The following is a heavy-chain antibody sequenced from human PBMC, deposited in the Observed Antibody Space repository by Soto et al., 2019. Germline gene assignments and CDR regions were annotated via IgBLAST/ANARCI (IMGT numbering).Heavy chain of an antibody. CDR1: GFTFTGYY. CDR3: AGNYYDSSGYYYVDY. D-gene: IGHD3-22*01. CDR2: INLDSGGT. J-gene: IGHJ4*02. Sequence: APVKVSCKASGFTFTGYYMHWVRQAPGQGLEWMGWINLDSGGTNYAQKFQGRVTMTRDTSISTAYMELSRLRSDDTAVYYCAGNYYDSSGYYYVDYWGQGTLVTVSS. V-gene: IGHV1-2*02.